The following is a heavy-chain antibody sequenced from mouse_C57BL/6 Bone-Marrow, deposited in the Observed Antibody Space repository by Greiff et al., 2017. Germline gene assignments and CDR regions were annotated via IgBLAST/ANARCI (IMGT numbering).Heavy chain of an antibody. J-gene: IGHJ4*01. Sequence: QVQLQQPGAELVKPGASVKLSCKASGYTFTNYWMHWVKQRPGQGLEWIGMMHPNGGSPDYNEKFKSEATLSVDKSSRTAYMDLSSLTSEDSAVYYCSRSDDYDYSTLDYWGQGPSVTVSS. D-gene: IGHD2-4*01. V-gene: IGHV1-64*01. CDR3: SRSDDYDYSTLDY. CDR1: GYTFTNYW. CDR2: MHPNGGSP.